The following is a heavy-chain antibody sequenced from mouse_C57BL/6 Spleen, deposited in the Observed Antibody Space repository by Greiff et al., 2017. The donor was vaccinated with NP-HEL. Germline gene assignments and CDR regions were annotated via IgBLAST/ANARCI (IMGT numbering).Heavy chain of an antibody. CDR3: ARNGGRYWYFDV. V-gene: IGHV2-2*01. CDR2: IWSGGST. CDR1: GFSLTSYG. J-gene: IGHJ1*03. Sequence: QVQLKESGPGLVQPSQSLSITCTVSGFSLTSYGVHWVRQSPGKGLEWLGVIWSGGSTDYNAAFISRMSISKDNSKSQVVFKMNSLQGDDTAIYYCARNGGRYWYFDVWGTGTTVTVSS.